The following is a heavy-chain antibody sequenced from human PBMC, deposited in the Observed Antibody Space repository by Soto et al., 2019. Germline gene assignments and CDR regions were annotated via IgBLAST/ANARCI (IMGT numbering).Heavy chain of an antibody. Sequence: PSETLSLTCTVSGGSISSYYWSWIRQPPGKGLEWIGYIYYSGSTNYNPSLKSRVTISVDTSKNQFSLKLSSVTAADTAVYYCARVGEAYSSGWHAFDIWGQGTMVTVSS. J-gene: IGHJ3*02. CDR1: GGSISSYY. V-gene: IGHV4-59*08. CDR3: ARVGEAYSSGWHAFDI. D-gene: IGHD6-19*01. CDR2: IYYSGST.